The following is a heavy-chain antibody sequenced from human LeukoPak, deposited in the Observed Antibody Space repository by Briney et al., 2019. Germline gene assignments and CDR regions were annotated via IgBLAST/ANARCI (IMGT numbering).Heavy chain of an antibody. J-gene: IGHJ4*02. V-gene: IGHV4-39*01. CDR1: GGSISSYY. CDR2: IYYSGST. Sequence: SETLSLTCTVSGGSISSYYWGWIRQPPGKGLEWIGSIYYSGSTYYNPSLKSRVTISVDTSKDQFSLKLSSVTAADTAVYYCARHFGDYDFWSGYFGYWGQGTLVTVSS. CDR3: ARHFGDYDFWSGYFGY. D-gene: IGHD3-3*01.